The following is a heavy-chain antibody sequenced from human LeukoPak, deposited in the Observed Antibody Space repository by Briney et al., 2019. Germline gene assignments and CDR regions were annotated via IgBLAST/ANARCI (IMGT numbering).Heavy chain of an antibody. CDR3: ARDLRIISVDY. J-gene: IGHJ4*02. D-gene: IGHD3-10*01. CDR1: GFTFSTYE. CDR2: ISGSGSVV. Sequence: PGGSLRLSCAASGFTFSTYEMNWVRQAPGKGLEWVSYISGSGSVVYYADAVKGRFTISRDNAKNSLFLQMNSLRVEDTAVYYCARDLRIISVDYWGQGTLVTVSS. V-gene: IGHV3-48*03.